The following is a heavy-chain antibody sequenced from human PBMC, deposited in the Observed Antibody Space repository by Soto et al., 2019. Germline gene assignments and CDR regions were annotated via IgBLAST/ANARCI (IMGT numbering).Heavy chain of an antibody. J-gene: IGHJ5*02. V-gene: IGHV4-59*01. Sequence: SETLSLTCTVSGGSISSYYWSWIRQPPGKGLEWIGYIYYSGSTNYNPSLKSRVTISVDTSKNQFSLKLSSVTAADTAVYYCARDFLGVDYGDYGWFDPWGQGTLVTVSS. D-gene: IGHD4-17*01. CDR1: GGSISSYY. CDR2: IYYSGST. CDR3: ARDFLGVDYGDYGWFDP.